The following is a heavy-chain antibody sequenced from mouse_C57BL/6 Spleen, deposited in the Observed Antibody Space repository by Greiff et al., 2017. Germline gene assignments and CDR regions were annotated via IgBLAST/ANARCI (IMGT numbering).Heavy chain of an antibody. CDR3: ARAGLISNYRAWFAY. CDR1: GYTFTSYW. V-gene: IGHV1-64*01. D-gene: IGHD2-5*01. CDR2: IHPNSGST. J-gene: IGHJ3*01. Sequence: QVQLQQPGAELVKPGASVKLSCKASGYTFTSYWMHWVKQRPGQGLEWIGMIHPNSGSTNYNEKFKSKATLTVDKSSSTAYMQLSSLTSEDSAVYYCARAGLISNYRAWFAYWGQGTLVTVSA.